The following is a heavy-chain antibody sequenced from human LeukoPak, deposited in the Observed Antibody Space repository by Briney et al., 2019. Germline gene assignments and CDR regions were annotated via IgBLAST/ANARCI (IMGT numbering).Heavy chain of an antibody. CDR1: GYSISSGYY. D-gene: IGHD3-10*01. J-gene: IGHJ6*03. CDR2: IYHSGST. Sequence: SETLSLTCTVSGYSISSGYYWGWIRQPPGKGLEWIGSIYHSGSTYYNPSLKSRVTISVDTSKNQFSLKLSSVPAADTAVYYCARAGSITLVRGVLYDYYYMDVWGKGTTVTVSS. CDR3: ARAGSITLVRGVLYDYYYMDV. V-gene: IGHV4-38-2*02.